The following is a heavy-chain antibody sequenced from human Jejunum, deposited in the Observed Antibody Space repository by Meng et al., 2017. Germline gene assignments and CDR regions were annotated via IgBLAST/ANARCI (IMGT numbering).Heavy chain of an antibody. V-gene: IGHV4-4*02. Sequence: QVQLQESGPRLVKPSGTLSLTCAVSGDWWGWVRQPQGEGVEWIGELFQSGRTNYNPSLKSRVTITIDKSKSHISLQLSAVTAADTAVYSCATSYERDNYHLGSWGQGTLVTVSS. CDR1: GDW. J-gene: IGHJ4*02. CDR2: LFQSGRT. D-gene: IGHD5-18*01. CDR3: ATSYERDNYHLGS.